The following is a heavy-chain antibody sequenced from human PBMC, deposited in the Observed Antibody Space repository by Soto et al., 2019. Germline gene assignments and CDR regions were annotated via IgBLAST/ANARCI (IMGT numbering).Heavy chain of an antibody. CDR1: GFSLSTSGVG. Sequence: QITLKESGPTLVKPTQTLTLTCTFSGFSLSTSGVGVGWIRQPPGKALEWLALIYWDDDKRYSPSLKSRLTVTKDTSKNQVVLTMTNMDPVDTATYYCAHTPWGGDYEGDHNWFDPWGQGTLVTVSS. J-gene: IGHJ5*02. CDR3: AHTPWGGDYEGDHNWFDP. D-gene: IGHD4-17*01. V-gene: IGHV2-5*02. CDR2: IYWDDDK.